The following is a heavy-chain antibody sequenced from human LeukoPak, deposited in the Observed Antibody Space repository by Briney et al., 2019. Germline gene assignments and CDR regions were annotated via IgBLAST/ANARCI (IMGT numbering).Heavy chain of an antibody. CDR2: VNLDGDT. D-gene: IGHD3-16*01. CDR3: ARAAWNGGGGFDP. Sequence: SETLSLTCAVSSGTFSGYSWSWIRQSPGKGLEWIAEVNLDGDTNYNPSLRSRVTISIDTSKNHFSLNLRSGTAADTAVYNCARAAWNGGGGFDPWGQGTLVTVSS. CDR1: SGTFSGYS. V-gene: IGHV4-34*01. J-gene: IGHJ5*02.